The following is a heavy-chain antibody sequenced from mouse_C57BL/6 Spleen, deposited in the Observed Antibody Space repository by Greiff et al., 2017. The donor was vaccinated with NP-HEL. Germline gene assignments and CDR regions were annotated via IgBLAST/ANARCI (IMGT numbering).Heavy chain of an antibody. J-gene: IGHJ2*01. CDR1: GYSITSGYY. CDR2: ISYDGSN. D-gene: IGHD2-4*01. CDR3: AREPRSTMIFDY. Sequence: EVQRVESGPGLVKPSQSLSLTCSVTGYSITSGYYWNWIRQFPGNKLEWMGYISYDGSNNYNPALKNRISITRDTSKNQFFLKLNSVTTEDTATYYCAREPRSTMIFDYWGQGTTLTVSS. V-gene: IGHV3-6*01.